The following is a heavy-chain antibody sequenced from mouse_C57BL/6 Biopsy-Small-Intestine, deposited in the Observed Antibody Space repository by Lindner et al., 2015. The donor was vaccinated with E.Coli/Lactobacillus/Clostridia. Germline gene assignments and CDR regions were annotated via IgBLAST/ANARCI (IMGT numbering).Heavy chain of an antibody. CDR2: ISTYSGNT. CDR3: ARETLDYDSGSTLDWFDP. Sequence: SVKVSCKASGYTFSNYGISWVRQAPGQGLEWMGWISTYSGNTNYAQKFRGTVTMTTDTSTSTAYMELRGLRSDDTAVYYCARETLDYDSGSTLDWFDPWGQGTLVTVS. V-gene: IGHV1-74*01. CDR1: GYTFSNYG. J-gene: IGHJ3*01. D-gene: IGHD2-4*01.